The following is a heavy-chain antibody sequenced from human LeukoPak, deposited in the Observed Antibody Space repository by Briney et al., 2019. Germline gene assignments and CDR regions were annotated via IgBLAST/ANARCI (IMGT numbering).Heavy chain of an antibody. J-gene: IGHJ4*02. D-gene: IGHD3-22*01. Sequence: ASVKVSCKASGYTFTSYDINWVRQATGQGLEWMGWMNPNSGNTGYAQKFQGRVTMTRNTSISTAYMELSSLRSEDTAVYYCARDGLFRYYYDSSGSDYWGQGTLVTVSS. V-gene: IGHV1-8*01. CDR3: ARDGLFRYYYDSSGSDY. CDR1: GYTFTSYD. CDR2: MNPNSGNT.